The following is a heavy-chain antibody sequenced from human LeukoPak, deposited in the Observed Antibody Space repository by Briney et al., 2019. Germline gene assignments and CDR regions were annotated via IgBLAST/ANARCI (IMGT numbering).Heavy chain of an antibody. J-gene: IGHJ4*02. D-gene: IGHD5-18*01. CDR3: ARGGSRRDTAMVWDY. CDR1: GGSITSYH. V-gene: IGHV4-59*01. Sequence: SETLSLTCPVSGGSITSYHWNWIRQPPGKGLEWIGYISYSESTSYNPSLKSRVTISMDTSKNQFSLRLTSVTAADTAFYYCARGGSRRDTAMVWDYWGQGILVTVSS. CDR2: ISYSEST.